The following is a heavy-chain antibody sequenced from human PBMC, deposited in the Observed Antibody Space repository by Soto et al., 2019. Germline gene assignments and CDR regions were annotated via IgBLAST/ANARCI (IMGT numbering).Heavy chain of an antibody. CDR3: ARDLAEWELTNFDY. V-gene: IGHV3-30-3*01. Sequence: GGSLSLSCAASGFTFSSYAMHWVRQAPGKGLEWVAVISYDGSNKYYADSVKGRFTISRDNSKNTLYLQMNSLRAEDTAVYYCARDLAEWELTNFDYWGQGTLVTVSS. CDR1: GFTFSSYA. CDR2: ISYDGSNK. D-gene: IGHD1-26*01. J-gene: IGHJ4*02.